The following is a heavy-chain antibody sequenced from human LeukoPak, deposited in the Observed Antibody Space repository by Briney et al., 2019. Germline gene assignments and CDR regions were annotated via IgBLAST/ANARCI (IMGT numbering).Heavy chain of an antibody. V-gene: IGHV3-23*01. CDR2: ISPSGDIT. Sequence: PGGSLRLSCAASGFTFSNHGMNWVRQAPGKGLEWVSEISPSGDITYYADSVKGRFTVSRDNSKNTLYLQMNSLRAEDTAVYYCARDINVDTAMGGFDYWGQGTLVTVSS. CDR1: GFTFSNHG. D-gene: IGHD5-18*01. J-gene: IGHJ4*02. CDR3: ARDINVDTAMGGFDY.